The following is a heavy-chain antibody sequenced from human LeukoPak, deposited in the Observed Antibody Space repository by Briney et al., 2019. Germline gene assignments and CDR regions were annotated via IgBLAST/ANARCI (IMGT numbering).Heavy chain of an antibody. CDR2: INHSGST. CDR1: GGSFSGYY. J-gene: IGHJ4*02. Sequence: NSSETLSLTCAVYGGSFSGYYWSWIRQPPGKGLEWIGEINHSGSTNYNPSLKSRVTISVDTSKNQFSLKLSSVTAADTAVYYCARGLPGITGSTADYWGQGTLVTVSS. CDR3: ARGLPGITGSTADY. V-gene: IGHV4-34*01. D-gene: IGHD1-20*01.